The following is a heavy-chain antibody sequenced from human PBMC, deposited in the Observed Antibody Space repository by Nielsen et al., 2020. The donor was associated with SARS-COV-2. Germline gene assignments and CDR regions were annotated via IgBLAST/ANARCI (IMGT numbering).Heavy chain of an antibody. J-gene: IGHJ4*02. CDR2: MFYIGTA. D-gene: IGHD3-3*01. Sequence: SETLSLTCTVSGVSVSSGSYFWSWVRQPPGKRLEWIGYMFYIGTANYNPSFQSRVNISVDTSKNQFSLKLISVTAADTALYYCARLRDFDFPDYWGQGTLVTVSS. V-gene: IGHV4-61*01. CDR1: GVSVSSGSYF. CDR3: ARLRDFDFPDY.